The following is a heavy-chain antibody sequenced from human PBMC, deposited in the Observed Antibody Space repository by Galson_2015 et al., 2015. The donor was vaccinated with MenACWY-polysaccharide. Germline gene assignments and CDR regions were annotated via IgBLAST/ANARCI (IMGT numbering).Heavy chain of an antibody. CDR1: GDSISGLY. D-gene: IGHD3-3*01. CDR3: ARTNDVRNGYPFYMDV. Sequence: SETLSLTCTVSGDSISGLYWSWIRQPPGKGLEWIGYIYYSGTTNYNPSLKSRLTMSIDTSKNQFSLWQNSVTAADTAIYYCARTNDVRNGYPFYMDVWGKGTTVTVSS. J-gene: IGHJ6*03. CDR2: IYYSGTT. V-gene: IGHV4-59*08.